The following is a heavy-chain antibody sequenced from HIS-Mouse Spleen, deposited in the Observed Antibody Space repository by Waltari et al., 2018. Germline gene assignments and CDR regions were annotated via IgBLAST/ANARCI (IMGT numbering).Heavy chain of an antibody. J-gene: IGHJ3*02. CDR2: INHSGNT. Sequence: QVQLQQWGAGLLKPSETLSLTCAVYGGSFSGSYWCWTRQPPGKGLEWTGEINHSGNTNYNPSLKSRVTISVDTSKNQFSLKLSSVTAADTAVYYCARGGVGATAFDIWGQGTMVTVSS. V-gene: IGHV4-34*01. CDR3: ARGGVGATAFDI. CDR1: GGSFSGSY. D-gene: IGHD1-26*01.